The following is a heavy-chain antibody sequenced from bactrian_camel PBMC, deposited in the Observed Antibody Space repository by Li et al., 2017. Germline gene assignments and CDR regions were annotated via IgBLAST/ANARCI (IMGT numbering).Heavy chain of an antibody. CDR2: IDSDGTT. Sequence: VQLVESGGGSVQTGGSLRLACEVSGYTNCMAWFRQTPGEEREAVASIDSDGTTRYADSVKGRFTISKDNARNTLYLQMDRLKPDDTAKYYCAAREELFRCFAIRHPDEFPYWGQGTQVTVS. D-gene: IGHD3*01. CDR3: AAREELFRCFAIRHPDEFPY. J-gene: IGHJ4*01. V-gene: IGHV3S67*01. CDR1: GYTNC.